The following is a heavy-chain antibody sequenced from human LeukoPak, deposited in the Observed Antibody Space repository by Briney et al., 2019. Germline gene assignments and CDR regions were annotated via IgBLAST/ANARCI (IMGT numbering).Heavy chain of an antibody. J-gene: IGHJ4*02. V-gene: IGHV3-11*01. Sequence: GGPLRLSCAASGFTFSDYYMSWIRHAPGKGLEWISYISSSGTTIYYADSVEGRFTISRDNAKNSLYLQMNSLRAEDTAVYYCAKTGTPWYYFDYWGQGTLVTVSS. CDR3: AKTGTPWYYFDY. CDR1: GFTFSDYY. CDR2: ISSSGTTI. D-gene: IGHD1-1*01.